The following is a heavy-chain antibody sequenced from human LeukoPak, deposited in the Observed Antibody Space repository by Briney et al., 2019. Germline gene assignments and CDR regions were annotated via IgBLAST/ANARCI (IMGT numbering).Heavy chain of an antibody. CDR3: ARDARLGDQWLGKS. CDR2: IIPIFGTA. V-gene: IGHV1-69*13. Sequence: SVKVSCKASGGTFSSYAICWVRQAPGQGLEWMGGIIPIFGTANYAQKFQGRVTITADESTSTAYMELSSLRSEDTAVYYCARDARLGDQWLGKSWGQGTLVTVSS. D-gene: IGHD3-16*01. J-gene: IGHJ4*02. CDR1: GGTFSSYA.